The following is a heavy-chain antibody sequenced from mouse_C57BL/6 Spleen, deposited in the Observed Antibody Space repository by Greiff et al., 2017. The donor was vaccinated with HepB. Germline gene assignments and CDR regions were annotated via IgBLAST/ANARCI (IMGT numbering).Heavy chain of an antibody. CDR1: GYAFSSSW. D-gene: IGHD2-1*01. Sequence: QVQLQQSGPELVKPGASVKISCKASGYAFSSSWMNWVKQRPGKGLEWIGRIYPGDGDTNYNGKFKGKATLTADKSSSTAYMQLSSLTSEDSAVYFCARDGNYAFWAYWGQGTLVTVSA. V-gene: IGHV1-82*01. J-gene: IGHJ3*01. CDR3: ARDGNYAFWAY. CDR2: IYPGDGDT.